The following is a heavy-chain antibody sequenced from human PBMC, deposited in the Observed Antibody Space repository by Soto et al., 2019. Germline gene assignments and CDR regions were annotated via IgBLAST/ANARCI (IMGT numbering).Heavy chain of an antibody. D-gene: IGHD1-1*01. J-gene: IGHJ4*02. CDR2: INPNCGGT. CDR1: GYTFSDYY. CDR3: AREPATAKPEGVDF. Sequence: ASVPVSCKASGYTFSDYYIHWVRQAPGHGLGWMRWINPNCGGTKYEPKFQGGVNIARDSCLTTAYMELSRLRSNDTAVYYCAREPATAKPEGVDFWGQGTL. V-gene: IGHV1-2*02.